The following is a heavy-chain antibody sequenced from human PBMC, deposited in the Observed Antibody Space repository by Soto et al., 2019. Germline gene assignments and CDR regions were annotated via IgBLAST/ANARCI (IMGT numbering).Heavy chain of an antibody. Sequence: QVQLVQSGAEVKKPGASVKVSCKASGYTFTSYDINWVRQATGQGLEWMGWMNPNSGNTGYAQKFQGRVTMTRNTSISTAYMELSCLRSEHTAVYYCARGPGSWYYYYMDVWGKGTTVTVSS. CDR3: ARGPGSWYYYYMDV. CDR1: GYTFTSYD. D-gene: IGHD6-13*01. V-gene: IGHV1-8*01. CDR2: MNPNSGNT. J-gene: IGHJ6*03.